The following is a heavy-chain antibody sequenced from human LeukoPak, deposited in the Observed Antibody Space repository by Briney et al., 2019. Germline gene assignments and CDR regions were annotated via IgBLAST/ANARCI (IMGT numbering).Heavy chain of an antibody. V-gene: IGHV4-59*08. Sequence: SETLSLTCTVSGGSISSYYWSWIRQPPGKGLEWIGYIYYSGSTNYNPSLKSRVTISVDTSKNQFSLKLSSVTAADTAVYYCARHVRELLGPGYFDYWGQGTLVTVSS. CDR3: ARHVRELLGPGYFDY. D-gene: IGHD1-26*01. CDR1: GGSISSYY. J-gene: IGHJ4*02. CDR2: IYYSGST.